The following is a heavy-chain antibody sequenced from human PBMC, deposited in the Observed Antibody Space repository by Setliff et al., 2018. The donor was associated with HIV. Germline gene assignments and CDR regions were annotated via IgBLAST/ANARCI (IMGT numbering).Heavy chain of an antibody. J-gene: IGHJ4*02. CDR1: GYSISSGYY. V-gene: IGHV4-38-2*01. CDR2: IYHSGGT. CDR3: ARVPFTTGFDY. D-gene: IGHD3-3*01. Sequence: TSETLSLTCAVSGYSISSGYYWGWIRQPPGRGLEWIGNIYHSGGTHYNPSLRSRVTISVDTSKNHFSLKLSSVTAADTAVFYCARVPFTTGFDYWGQGIPVTVSS.